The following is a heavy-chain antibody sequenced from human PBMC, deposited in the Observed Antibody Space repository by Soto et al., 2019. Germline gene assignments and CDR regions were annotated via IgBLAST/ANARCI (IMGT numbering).Heavy chain of an antibody. Sequence: QITLRESGPTLVKSGQTLTLTCTFSGFSLSTNGVGVGWIRQPPRKALEWLTLIYWEDDKRYSSSLKSRLTINRGTSTKQVVLTLTNMDPLDTATYYCAHSKRLGGTYYDKGMDVWGQGTTVTVSS. J-gene: IGHJ6*02. V-gene: IGHV2-5*02. D-gene: IGHD1-1*01. CDR3: AHSKRLGGTYYDKGMDV. CDR2: IYWEDDK. CDR1: GFSLSTNGVG.